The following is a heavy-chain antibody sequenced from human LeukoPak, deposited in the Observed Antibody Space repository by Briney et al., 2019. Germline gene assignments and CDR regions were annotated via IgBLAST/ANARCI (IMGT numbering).Heavy chain of an antibody. CDR2: INTDGSST. CDR3: AKAPTTVTKYYFDY. V-gene: IGHV3-74*01. D-gene: IGHD4-17*01. J-gene: IGHJ4*02. Sequence: AGGSPRLSCAASGFTFSSYWMHWVRRAPGKGLVWVSRINTDGSSTTYADSVKGRFTISRDNAKNTLYLQMNSLRAEDTALYYCAKAPTTVTKYYFDYWGQGTLVTVSS. CDR1: GFTFSSYW.